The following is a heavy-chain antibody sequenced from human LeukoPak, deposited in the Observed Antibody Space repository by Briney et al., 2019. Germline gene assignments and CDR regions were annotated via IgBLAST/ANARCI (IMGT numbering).Heavy chain of an antibody. J-gene: IGHJ4*02. D-gene: IGHD4-23*01. Sequence: SETLSLTCTLSGGSISSYYWSWIRQPPGKGLEWIGYIYYSGSTNYNPSLKSRVTISVDTSKNQFSLKLSSVTAADTAVYYCARGGNSEPYYFDYWGQGTLVTVSS. V-gene: IGHV4-59*01. CDR3: ARGGNSEPYYFDY. CDR2: IYYSGST. CDR1: GGSISSYY.